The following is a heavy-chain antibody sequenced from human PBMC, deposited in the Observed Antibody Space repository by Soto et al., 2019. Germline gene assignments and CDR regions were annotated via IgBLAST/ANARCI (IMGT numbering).Heavy chain of an antibody. CDR1: GAPITINY. Sequence: PSETLSLTCTVSGAPITINYWSWIRQAPGKGLEWIGYIYYSGSTMYNPSLKSRVTMSADTSKDQFSLKLNSVTAADTAVYYCARDAGGPYDHWGPGTLGTVPS. D-gene: IGHD2-15*01. CDR2: IYYSGST. V-gene: IGHV4-59*01. CDR3: ARDAGGPYDH. J-gene: IGHJ4*02.